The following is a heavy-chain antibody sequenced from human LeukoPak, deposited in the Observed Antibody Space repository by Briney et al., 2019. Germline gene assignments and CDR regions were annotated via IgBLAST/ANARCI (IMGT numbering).Heavy chain of an antibody. CDR3: ARGDDYSNSESTFDY. D-gene: IGHD4-11*01. CDR1: GYTFTGYY. Sequence: ASVKVSCKASGYTFTGYYMHWVRQAPGQGLEWMGWINPNSGGTNYAQKFQGRVTMTRDTSISTAYMELSRLRPDDTAVYYCARGDDYSNSESTFDYWGQGTLVTVSS. J-gene: IGHJ4*02. V-gene: IGHV1-2*02. CDR2: INPNSGGT.